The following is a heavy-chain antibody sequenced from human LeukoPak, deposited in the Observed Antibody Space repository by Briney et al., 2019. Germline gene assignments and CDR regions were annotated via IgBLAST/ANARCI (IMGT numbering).Heavy chain of an antibody. Sequence: SETLSLTCTVSGVSISSSNSYWGWIRQPPGKGLEWIGSIYYSGNTYYNASLKSQVSISIDTSKNRFSLKLTSVTAADTAVYYCATAKDYGDFPSWFDPWGQGTLVTVSS. V-gene: IGHV4-39*01. J-gene: IGHJ5*02. CDR2: IYYSGNT. CDR1: GVSISSSNSY. D-gene: IGHD4-17*01. CDR3: ATAKDYGDFPSWFDP.